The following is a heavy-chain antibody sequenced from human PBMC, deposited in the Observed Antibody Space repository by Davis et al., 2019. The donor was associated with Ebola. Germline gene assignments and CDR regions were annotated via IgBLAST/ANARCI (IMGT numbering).Heavy chain of an antibody. CDR2: IIPIFGTA. CDR3: ARRGYSSSSGFDY. Sequence: SVKVSCKASGGTFSSYAISWVRQAPGQGLEWMGGIIPIFGTANYAQKFQGRVTITADKSTGTAYMELSSLRSEDTAVYYCARRGYSSSSGFDYWGQGTLVTVSS. J-gene: IGHJ4*02. CDR1: GGTFSSYA. V-gene: IGHV1-69*06. D-gene: IGHD6-6*01.